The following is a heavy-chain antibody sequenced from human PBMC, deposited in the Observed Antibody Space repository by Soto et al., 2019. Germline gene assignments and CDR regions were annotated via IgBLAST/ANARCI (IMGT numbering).Heavy chain of an antibody. D-gene: IGHD1-7*01. J-gene: IGHJ4*02. V-gene: IGHV3-30*18. CDR3: GEDRVGGTFYTPLGF. Sequence: VQLVESGGGVVQPGGSLRLSCQASGFNFDNYGMHWVRQAPGKGLEWVAVITYDGSFQYYADSVKGRFTISRDNSKNTLFLHLNTLKPEETAVYHCGEDRVGGTFYTPLGFWGQGTLVTVSS. CDR1: GFNFDNYG. CDR2: ITYDGSFQ.